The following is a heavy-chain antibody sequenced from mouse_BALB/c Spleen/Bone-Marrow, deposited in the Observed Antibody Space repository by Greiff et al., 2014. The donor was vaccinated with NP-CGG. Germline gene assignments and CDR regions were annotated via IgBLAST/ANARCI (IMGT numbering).Heavy chain of an antibody. CDR2: INPYNDGT. CDR1: GYTFTSYV. Sequence: LVESGPELVKPGASVKMSCKASGYTFTSYVMHWVKQKPGQGLEWIGYINPYNDGTKYNEKFKGKATLTSDKSSSTAYMELSSLASEDSAVYCYAREGVDYFDYWGQGTTLTVSS. CDR3: AREGVDYFDY. V-gene: IGHV1-14*01. J-gene: IGHJ2*01.